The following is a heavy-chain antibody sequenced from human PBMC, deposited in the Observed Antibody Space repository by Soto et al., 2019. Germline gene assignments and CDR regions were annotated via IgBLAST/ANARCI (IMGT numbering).Heavy chain of an antibody. D-gene: IGHD5-12*01. CDR3: ARDRRYYYYGMDV. Sequence: SETLSLTCTVSGGSISSGGYYWSWIRQHPGKGLEWIGYIYYSGSTYYNPSLKSRVTISVDTSKNQFSLKLSSVTAADTAVYYCARDRRYYYYGMDVWGQGTTVTVSS. CDR1: GGSISSGGYY. V-gene: IGHV4-31*03. CDR2: IYYSGST. J-gene: IGHJ6*02.